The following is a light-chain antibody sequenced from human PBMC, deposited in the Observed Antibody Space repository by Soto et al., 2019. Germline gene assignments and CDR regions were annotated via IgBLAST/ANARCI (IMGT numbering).Light chain of an antibody. Sequence: QSALTQPPSASGSPRQSVTISCTGTSSDVGGYNYVSWYQQHPGKVPKLLIYEVTRRPSGVPDRFSGSKSGNTASLTVSALQAEDEAHYYCSSYAGNNVLIFGGGTKLTVL. J-gene: IGLJ2*01. CDR3: SSYAGNNVLI. CDR2: EVT. CDR1: SSDVGGYNY. V-gene: IGLV2-8*01.